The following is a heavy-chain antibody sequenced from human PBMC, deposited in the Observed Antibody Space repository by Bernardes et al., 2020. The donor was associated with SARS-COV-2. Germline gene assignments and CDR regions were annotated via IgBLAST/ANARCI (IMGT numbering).Heavy chain of an antibody. CDR3: ARDGYYDSSGYYYDDAFDI. CDR1: GFSFSSYS. CDR2: ISSSSSTI. Sequence: GGSLRLSCGASGFSFSSYSMNWVRKAPGKGVEWVSYISSSSSTIYYADSVKGRFTISRDNAKNSLYLQMNSLRDEDTAVYYCARDGYYDSSGYYYDDAFDIWGQGTMVTVSS. D-gene: IGHD3-22*01. J-gene: IGHJ3*02. V-gene: IGHV3-48*02.